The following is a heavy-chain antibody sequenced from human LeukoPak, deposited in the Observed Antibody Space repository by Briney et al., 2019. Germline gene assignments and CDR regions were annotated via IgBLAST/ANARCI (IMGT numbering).Heavy chain of an antibody. V-gene: IGHV3-21*01. CDR3: ARDATLVAFDY. CDR2: ISSSSNFI. Sequence: GGSLRLSCEASGFNFEIYSMNWVRQAPGKGLEWVSSISSSSNFIYYADSVKGRFTISRDNAKNSLYLQMNSLRVEDTAVYYCARDATLVAFDYWGQGTLVSVSS. D-gene: IGHD4/OR15-4a*01. CDR1: GFNFEIYS. J-gene: IGHJ4*02.